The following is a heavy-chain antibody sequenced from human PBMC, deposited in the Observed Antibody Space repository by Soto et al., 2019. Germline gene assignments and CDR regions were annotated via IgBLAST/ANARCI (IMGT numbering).Heavy chain of an antibody. D-gene: IGHD5-12*01. V-gene: IGHV3-48*01. Sequence: EVQLVESGGGLVQPGGALRLSCAASGCTFCSYSMNWVRQAPGKGLEWVSYISSSSSTIYYADSVKGRFTISRDNAKNSLYLQMNTLRAEDTAVYYCARADSGYAHGYYYYGMDVWGQGTTVTVSS. J-gene: IGHJ6*02. CDR3: ARADSGYAHGYYYYGMDV. CDR1: GCTFCSYS. CDR2: ISSSSSTI.